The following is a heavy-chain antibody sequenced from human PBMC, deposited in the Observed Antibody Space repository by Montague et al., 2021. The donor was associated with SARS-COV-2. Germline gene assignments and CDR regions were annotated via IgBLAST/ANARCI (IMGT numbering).Heavy chain of an antibody. D-gene: IGHD3-3*01. CDR3: ARARGGTIFGVIGAYYGMDI. CDR1: GGSIRGAY. CDR2: ICYSGSA. Sequence: SETLSLTCSVLGGSIRGAYWNCTRLSPGHDLESNAVICYSGSAKYNPSLKSRATISADTSKNQFSLTLSSMTAADTAVYYCARARGGTIFGVIGAYYGMDIWGQGTTVTVS. J-gene: IGHJ6*02. V-gene: IGHV4-59*01.